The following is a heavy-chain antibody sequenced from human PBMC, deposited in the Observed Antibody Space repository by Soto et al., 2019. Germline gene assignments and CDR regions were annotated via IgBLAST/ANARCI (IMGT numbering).Heavy chain of an antibody. D-gene: IGHD6-13*01. Sequence: GGSLRLSCAASGFTFSSYVMHWVRLAPGKGLEWVAVISYDGSYKYYADSVKGRLTISRDNSKHTLYLQMSSLRVEDTAVYYCARRNPGIAAAGDYYYYGMDVWGQGTTVTVSS. CDR2: ISYDGSYK. CDR3: ARRNPGIAAAGDYYYYGMDV. J-gene: IGHJ6*02. V-gene: IGHV3-30*03. CDR1: GFTFSSYV.